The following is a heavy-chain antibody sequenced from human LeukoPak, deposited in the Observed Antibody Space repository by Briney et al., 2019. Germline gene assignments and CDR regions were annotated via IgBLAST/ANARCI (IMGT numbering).Heavy chain of an antibody. CDR1: GFIFSNYA. CDR2: ISNSGDAT. Sequence: GGSLRLSCAGSGFIFSNYAMSWVRQAPGQGLDWVSTISNSGDATFYADAVKGRFTISRDNSKNTLYLQMYSLRAEDTAIYYCAKAPPYTKYFDYWGQGTLLTVSS. CDR3: AKAPPYTKYFDY. J-gene: IGHJ4*02. V-gene: IGHV3-23*01. D-gene: IGHD1-1*01.